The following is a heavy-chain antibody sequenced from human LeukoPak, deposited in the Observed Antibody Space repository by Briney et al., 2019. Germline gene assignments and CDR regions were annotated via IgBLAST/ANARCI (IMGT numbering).Heavy chain of an antibody. Sequence: PGGSLRLSYAASGFTFSSYNMNWVRQPPGKGLEWVSCISGSSSYIAYADSVKGRFTISRDNAKNSLYLQMNSLRAEDTAVYYCARGNYDDYPGVDYWGQGTLVTVSS. V-gene: IGHV3-21*01. J-gene: IGHJ4*02. CDR3: ARGNYDDYPGVDY. CDR2: ISGSSSYI. D-gene: IGHD4-17*01. CDR1: GFTFSSYN.